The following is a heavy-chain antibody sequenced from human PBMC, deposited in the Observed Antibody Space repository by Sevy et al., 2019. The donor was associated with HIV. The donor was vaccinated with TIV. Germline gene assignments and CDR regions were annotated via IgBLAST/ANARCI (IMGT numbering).Heavy chain of an antibody. CDR3: AKGGVVVVAARYYYYGMDV. Sequence: GGCLRLSCAASGFTFSSYAMSWVRQAPGKGLEWVSAISGSGGSTYYADSVKGRFTISRDNSKNTLYLQMNSLRAEDTAVYYCAKGGVVVVAARYYYYGMDVWGQGTTVTVSS. J-gene: IGHJ6*02. CDR1: GFTFSSYA. D-gene: IGHD2-15*01. CDR2: ISGSGGST. V-gene: IGHV3-23*01.